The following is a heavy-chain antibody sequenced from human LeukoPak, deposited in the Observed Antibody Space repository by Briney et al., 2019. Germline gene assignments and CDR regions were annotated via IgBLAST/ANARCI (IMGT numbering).Heavy chain of an antibody. D-gene: IGHD7-27*01. V-gene: IGHV3-33*06. CDR1: GFRFRTYA. CDR2: VWFDVTTK. CDR3: AKEGILGANRHLDS. Sequence: TGGSLRLSCATSGFRFRTYAMHWVRQAPGKGLEWITVVWFDVTTKLYADSVKGRFTISRDDSTNTVYINMNSLRAEDTAVYYCAKEGILGANRHLDSWGQGTLVTVSS. J-gene: IGHJ4*02.